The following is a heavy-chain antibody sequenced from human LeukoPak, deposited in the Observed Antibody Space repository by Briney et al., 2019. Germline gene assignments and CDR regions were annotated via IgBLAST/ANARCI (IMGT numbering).Heavy chain of an antibody. D-gene: IGHD1-14*01. J-gene: IGHJ4*02. V-gene: IGHV3-23*01. CDR1: GFTFSSYA. Sequence: PGGSLRLSCAASGFTFSSYAMSWIRQAPGKGLEWLSAISPTTGTTFYADSVKGRFTISRDNSKNTLLLQMNSLRAEDTAVYYCATKTSNRDRYFDYWGQGNLVTVSS. CDR3: ATKTSNRDRYFDY. CDR2: ISPTTGTT.